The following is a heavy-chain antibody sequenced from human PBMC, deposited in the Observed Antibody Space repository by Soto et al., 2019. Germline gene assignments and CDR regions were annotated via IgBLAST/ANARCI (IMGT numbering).Heavy chain of an antibody. CDR1: GFTFSSYG. J-gene: IGHJ4*02. V-gene: IGHV3-30*03. D-gene: IGHD4-17*01. CDR3: ARDILYGDYVSGIDY. CDR2: ISYDGSNK. Sequence: GGSLRLSCAASGFTFSSYGMHWVRQAPGKGLEWVAVISYDGSNKYYADSVKGRFTISRDNSKNTLYLQMNSLRAEDTAVYYCARDILYGDYVSGIDYWGQGTLVTVSS.